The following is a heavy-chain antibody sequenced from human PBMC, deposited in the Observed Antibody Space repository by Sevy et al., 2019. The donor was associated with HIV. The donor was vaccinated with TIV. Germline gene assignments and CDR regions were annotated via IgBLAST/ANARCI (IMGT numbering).Heavy chain of an antibody. CDR2: ITDGGGDT. CDR1: GFSFSNYA. V-gene: IGHV3-23*01. Sequence: GGSLRLSCAASGFSFSNYAMGWVRQTPGKGLEWFSAITDGGGDTYHADSVKGRFTISRDNSKNVLFLQMNSPRADDTALYYCAKGSAASRPYYFDYWGQGTLVTVSS. CDR3: AKGSAASRPYYFDY. J-gene: IGHJ4*02. D-gene: IGHD2-2*01.